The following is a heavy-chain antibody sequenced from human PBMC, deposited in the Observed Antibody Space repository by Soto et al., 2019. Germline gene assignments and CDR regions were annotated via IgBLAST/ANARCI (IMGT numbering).Heavy chain of an antibody. CDR2: ISGSGGST. D-gene: IGHD6-6*01. Sequence: GGSLRLSCAASGFTFSSYAMSWVRQAPGKGLEWVSAISGSGGSTYYADSVKGRFTISRDNSKNTLYLQMNSLRAEDTAVYYCAKDDQGQLVRDNWLDPWGQGTLVTVSS. V-gene: IGHV3-23*01. CDR1: GFTFSSYA. J-gene: IGHJ5*02. CDR3: AKDDQGQLVRDNWLDP.